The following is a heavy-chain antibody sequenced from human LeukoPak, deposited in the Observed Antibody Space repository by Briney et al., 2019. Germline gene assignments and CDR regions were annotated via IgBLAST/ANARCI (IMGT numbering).Heavy chain of an antibody. J-gene: IGHJ4*02. CDR3: AREGGDGYNFSPNYFDY. CDR1: GFTCSSYA. V-gene: IGHV3-23*01. Sequence: PGGSLRLSCAASGFTCSSYAMSWVRQAPGKGLEWVSAISDSGGSTYYADSVKGRFTISRDNSKNTLYLQMNSLRAEDTAVYYCAREGGDGYNFSPNYFDYWGQGTLVTVSS. D-gene: IGHD5-24*01. CDR2: ISDSGGST.